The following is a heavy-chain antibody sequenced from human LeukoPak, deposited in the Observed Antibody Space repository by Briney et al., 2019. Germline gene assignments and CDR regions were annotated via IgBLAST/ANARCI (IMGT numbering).Heavy chain of an antibody. Sequence: SETLSLTCAVSGGSISSSNWWSWVRQPPGKGLEWIGEIYHSGSTNYNPSLKSRVTISADTSKNQFSLKLTSMTAADTAAYHCARGGEGYNYVYWGQGTLVTVSS. D-gene: IGHD5-24*01. CDR1: GGSISSSNW. V-gene: IGHV4-4*02. CDR3: ARGGEGYNYVY. J-gene: IGHJ4*02. CDR2: IYHSGST.